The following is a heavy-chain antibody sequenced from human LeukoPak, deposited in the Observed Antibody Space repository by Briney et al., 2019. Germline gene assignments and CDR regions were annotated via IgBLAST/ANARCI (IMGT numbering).Heavy chain of an antibody. CDR2: IYTSGST. D-gene: IGHD6-13*01. Sequence: PSETLSLTCTVSGGSISSYYWSWIRQPAGKGLERIGRIYTSGSTNYNPSLKSRVTMSVDTSKNQFSLKLSSVTAADTAVYYCARDILGQQPAYGGRDYWGQGTLVTVSS. V-gene: IGHV4-4*07. CDR1: GGSISSYY. CDR3: ARDILGQQPAYGGRDY. J-gene: IGHJ4*02.